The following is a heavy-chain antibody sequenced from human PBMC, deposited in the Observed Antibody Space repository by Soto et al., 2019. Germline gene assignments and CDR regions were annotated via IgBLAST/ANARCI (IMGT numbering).Heavy chain of an antibody. CDR1: GYTFTSYA. Sequence: QVQLVQSGAEVKKPGASVKVSCKASGYTFTSYAMHWVRQAPGQRLEWMGWINAGNGNTKHSQKFQGRVTITRDTSASTAYMELSSLRSEDTAVYYCARDSSSFDYWGQGTLVTVSS. D-gene: IGHD6-13*01. CDR3: ARDSSSFDY. J-gene: IGHJ4*02. V-gene: IGHV1-3*01. CDR2: INAGNGNT.